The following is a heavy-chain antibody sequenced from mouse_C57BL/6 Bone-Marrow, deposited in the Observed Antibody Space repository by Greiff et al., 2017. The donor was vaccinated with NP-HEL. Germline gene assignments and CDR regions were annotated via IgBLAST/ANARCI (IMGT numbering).Heavy chain of an antibody. D-gene: IGHD1-1*01. V-gene: IGHV3-6*01. CDR3: ARDYYGSSYWYFDV. J-gene: IGHJ1*01. Sequence: EVQLQQSGPGLVKPSQSLSLTCSVTGYSITSGYYWNWIRQFPGNKLEWMGYISYDGSNNYNPSLKNRISITRDTSKNQFFLKLNSVTTEDTATYYCARDYYGSSYWYFDVWGPGTTVTVSS. CDR1: GYSITSGYY. CDR2: ISYDGSN.